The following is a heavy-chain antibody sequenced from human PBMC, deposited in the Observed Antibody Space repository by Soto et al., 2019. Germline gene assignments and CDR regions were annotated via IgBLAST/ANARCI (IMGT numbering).Heavy chain of an antibody. CDR3: AKGNRGWDIVVVPAAMVHDAFDI. V-gene: IGHV3-33*06. CDR1: GFTFSSYG. D-gene: IGHD2-2*01. J-gene: IGHJ3*02. Sequence: PGGSLRLSCAASGFTFSSYGMHWVRQAPGKGLEWVAVIWYDGSNKYYADSVKGRFTISRDNSKNTLYLQMNSLRAEDTAVYYCAKGNRGWDIVVVPAAMVHDAFDIWGQGTMVTVSS. CDR2: IWYDGSNK.